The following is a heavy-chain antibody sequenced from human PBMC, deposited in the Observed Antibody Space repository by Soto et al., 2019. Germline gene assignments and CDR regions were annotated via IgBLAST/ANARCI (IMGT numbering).Heavy chain of an antibody. J-gene: IGHJ4*02. Sequence: QVQLQESGPGLVKPSGTLSLSCAVSGDSIISDNWWTWVRQTPGKGLEWIGHIYHSGETNYNPSLQYRVSMSVDTSKNLFSPKLTSVAAADTAVYYCVRGNTSMVTPLLDYWGQGSQVTVSA. CDR3: VRGNTSMVTPLLDY. V-gene: IGHV4-4*02. CDR2: IYHSGET. D-gene: IGHD5-18*01. CDR1: GDSIISDNW.